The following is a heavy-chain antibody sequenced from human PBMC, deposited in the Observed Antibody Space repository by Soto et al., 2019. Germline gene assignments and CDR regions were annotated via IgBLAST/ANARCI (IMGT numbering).Heavy chain of an antibody. Sequence: SETLSLTCAVYGGSFSGYYWSWIRQPPGKGLEWIGEINHSGSTNYNPSLKSRVTISVDTSKNQFSLKLSSVTAADTAVYYCARGPWDFLDIVVVPAAIGAFDIWGQGTMVTVSS. J-gene: IGHJ3*02. CDR1: GGSFSGYY. D-gene: IGHD2-2*02. CDR3: ARGPWDFLDIVVVPAAIGAFDI. V-gene: IGHV4-34*01. CDR2: INHSGST.